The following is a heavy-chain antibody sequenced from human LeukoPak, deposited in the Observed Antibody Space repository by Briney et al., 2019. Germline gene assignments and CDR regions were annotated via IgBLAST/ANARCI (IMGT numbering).Heavy chain of an antibody. CDR1: GGSISSYY. CDR2: IYYSGST. D-gene: IGHD1-26*01. CDR3: ARSGHRLSGSFAYFDY. J-gene: IGHJ4*02. V-gene: IGHV4-59*01. Sequence: SETLSLTCTVSGGSISSYYWSWIRQPPGKGLEWIGYIYYSGSTNYNPSLKSRVTISVDTSKNQFSLKLSSVTAADTAVYYCARSGHRLSGSFAYFDYWGQGTLVTVSS.